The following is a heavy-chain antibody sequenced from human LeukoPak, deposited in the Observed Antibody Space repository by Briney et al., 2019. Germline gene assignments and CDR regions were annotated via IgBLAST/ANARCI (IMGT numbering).Heavy chain of an antibody. CDR2: IYYSGST. Sequence: PSETLSLTCTVSGGSISSSSYYWGWIRQPPGKGLEWIGSIYYSGSTYYNPSLKSRVTISVDTSKNQFSLKLSSVTAADTAVYYCARCPLSGTIDYWGQGTLVTVSS. J-gene: IGHJ4*02. D-gene: IGHD5-12*01. V-gene: IGHV4-39*01. CDR1: GGSISSSSYY. CDR3: ARCPLSGTIDY.